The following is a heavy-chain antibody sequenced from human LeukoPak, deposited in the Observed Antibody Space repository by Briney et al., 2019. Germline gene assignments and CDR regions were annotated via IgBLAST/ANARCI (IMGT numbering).Heavy chain of an antibody. V-gene: IGHV4-39*07. D-gene: IGHD4-11*01. J-gene: IGHJ4*02. Sequence: SETLSLTCTVSGGSISSSSYYWGWIRQPPGKGLEWIGSIYYSGSTYYNPSLKSRVTISVDTSKNQFSLKLSSVTAADTAVYYCARDQPIGDYTTPLDYWGQGTLVTVSS. CDR3: ARDQPIGDYTTPLDY. CDR1: GGSISSSSYY. CDR2: IYYSGST.